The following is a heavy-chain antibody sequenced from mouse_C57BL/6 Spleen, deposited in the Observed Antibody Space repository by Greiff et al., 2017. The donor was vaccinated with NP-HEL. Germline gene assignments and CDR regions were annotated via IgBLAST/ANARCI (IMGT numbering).Heavy chain of an antibody. V-gene: IGHV14-3*01. CDR1: GFNINNTY. CDR3: ALYYSNRYYYAMGC. D-gene: IGHD2-5*01. J-gene: IGHJ4*01. CDR2: FVPANGNT. Sequence: EVQLQQSVAELVRPGASVKLSCTASGFNINNTYMHWVKQRLEQGLEWFGRFVPANGNTKYVPKFQGKATITADTSTNTAYLQLSSLTSEDAAIYYCALYYSNRYYYAMGCWGQGTSVTVSS.